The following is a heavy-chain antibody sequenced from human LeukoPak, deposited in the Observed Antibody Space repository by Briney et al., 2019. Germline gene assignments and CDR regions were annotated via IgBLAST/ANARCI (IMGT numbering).Heavy chain of an antibody. D-gene: IGHD3-3*01. J-gene: IGHJ4*02. V-gene: IGHV4-61*02. CDR1: GGSISSGSYY. CDR2: IYTSGST. Sequence: PSETLSLTCTVSGGSISSGSYYWSWIRQPAGKGLEWIGRIYTSGSTNYNPSLKSRVTISVDTSKNQFSLKLSSVTAADTAVYYCARVYASGWLGVDYWGQGTPVTVSS. CDR3: ARVYASGWLGVDY.